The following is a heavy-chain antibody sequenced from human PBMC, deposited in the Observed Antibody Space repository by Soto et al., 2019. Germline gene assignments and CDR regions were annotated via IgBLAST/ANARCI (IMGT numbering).Heavy chain of an antibody. CDR2: IIPIFGAA. Sequence: SVKVSCKASGGSFNSFAISWVRRAPGQGLEWMGGIIPIFGAASYGQRIQGRVTITADESTSTAFMELSSLRSEDTAVYYCATSGECGGDCYVYRMDVWGQGTTVTVSS. CDR3: ATSGECGGDCYVYRMDV. J-gene: IGHJ6*02. CDR1: GGSFNSFA. D-gene: IGHD2-21*02. V-gene: IGHV1-69*13.